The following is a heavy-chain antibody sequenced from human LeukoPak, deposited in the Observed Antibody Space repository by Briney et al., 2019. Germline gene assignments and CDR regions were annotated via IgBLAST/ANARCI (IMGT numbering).Heavy chain of an antibody. CDR2: IYYSGST. V-gene: IGHV4-59*01. J-gene: IGHJ3*02. D-gene: IGHD6-19*01. CDR1: GGSMSGYF. Sequence: SETLSLTCTVSGGSMSGYFWSWIRQPPGKGLEWIGYIYYSGSTNYNPSLKSRVTISVDTSKNQFSLKLSSVTAADTAVYYCARVKVRPSSGWFDAFDIWGQGTMVTVSS. CDR3: ARVKVRPSSGWFDAFDI.